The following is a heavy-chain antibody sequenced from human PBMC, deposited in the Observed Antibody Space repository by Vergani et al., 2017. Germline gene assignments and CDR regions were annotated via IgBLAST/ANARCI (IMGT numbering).Heavy chain of an antibody. CDR2: IYYSGST. J-gene: IGHJ4*02. CDR3: ARESGTTRDY. D-gene: IGHD1-7*01. Sequence: QVQLQESGPGLVKPSETLSLTCTVSGGSISSYYWSWIRQPPGKGLEWIGDIYYSGSTNSNPSLKSRVTISVDTSKNQFSLKLSSVTAADTAVDYCARESGTTRDYWGQGTLVTVSS. V-gene: IGHV4-59*01. CDR1: GGSISSYY.